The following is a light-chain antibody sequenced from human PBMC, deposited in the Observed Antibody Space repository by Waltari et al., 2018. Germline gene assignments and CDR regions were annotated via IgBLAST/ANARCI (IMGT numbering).Light chain of an antibody. Sequence: QSVLTQPPSVSGAPGQRVTISCTGSSSNIGAGYDVHWYQQLPGTAPKLLIYGHSYRPSGVPHRFSGSKSGTSASLAITGLQAEDEADYYCQSYASSLSGSVVFGGGTKLTVL. CDR3: QSYASSLSGSVV. CDR1: SSNIGAGYD. V-gene: IGLV1-40*01. CDR2: GHS. J-gene: IGLJ2*01.